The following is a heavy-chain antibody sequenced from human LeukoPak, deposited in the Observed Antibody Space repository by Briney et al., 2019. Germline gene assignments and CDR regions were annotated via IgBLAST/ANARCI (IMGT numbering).Heavy chain of an antibody. CDR1: GATFSKNA. Sequence: SVKVSCKASGATFSKNAISWVRQAPGQGLEWTGRFIPNVGIPTYAQKFQGRVTITADKSTSTAYMELSSLRSEDTAVYYCARAPRDYGGNGRDYWGQGTLVTVSS. CDR3: ARAPRDYGGNGRDY. CDR2: FIPNVGIP. D-gene: IGHD4-23*01. V-gene: IGHV1-69*04. J-gene: IGHJ4*02.